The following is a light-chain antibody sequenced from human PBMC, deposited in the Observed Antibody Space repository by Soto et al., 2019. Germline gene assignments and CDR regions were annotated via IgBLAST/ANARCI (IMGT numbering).Light chain of an antibody. V-gene: IGKV1-39*01. Sequence: DVQMTQSPSSLSASVGDRVTITCRASQPISNYLNWSQQKAGEAPKVLIFGASSLQSGVPSKFSGSGYGTDFTLIINNLHPDDFATYYCQQTHAVPLTFGQGTRL. CDR1: QPISNY. J-gene: IGKJ5*01. CDR3: QQTHAVPLT. CDR2: GAS.